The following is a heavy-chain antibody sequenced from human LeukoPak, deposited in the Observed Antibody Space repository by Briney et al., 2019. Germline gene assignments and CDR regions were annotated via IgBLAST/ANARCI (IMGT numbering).Heavy chain of an antibody. Sequence: ASVKVSCKASGYTFTSYYMHWVRQAPGQGLEWLGRINPNSGGTNYGQKFQDRVTLTRDTSITTAYMELSSLRSDDTAVYYCARGDSKYWGQGTLVTVSS. V-gene: IGHV1-2*06. D-gene: IGHD2-21*01. CDR2: INPNSGGT. CDR1: GYTFTSYY. CDR3: ARGDSKY. J-gene: IGHJ4*02.